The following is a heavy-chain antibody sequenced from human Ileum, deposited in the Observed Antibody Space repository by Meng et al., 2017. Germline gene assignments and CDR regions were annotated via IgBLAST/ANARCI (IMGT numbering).Heavy chain of an antibody. Sequence: QGQRVQSGAKVKKPGASVKVSCKASGYTLTSYDINWVRQASGQGLEWLGWMNPDSGNTGYAQKFQGRVTITRDTSRTTVYMELSSLRSEDTAVYYCARDYGGNSGWFDPWGQGTLVTVSS. CDR2: MNPDSGNT. CDR3: ARDYGGNSGWFDP. J-gene: IGHJ5*02. V-gene: IGHV1-8*01. CDR1: GYTLTSYD. D-gene: IGHD4-23*01.